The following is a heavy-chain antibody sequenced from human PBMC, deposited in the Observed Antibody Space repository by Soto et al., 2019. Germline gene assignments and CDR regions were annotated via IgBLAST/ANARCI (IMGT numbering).Heavy chain of an antibody. CDR2: ISGTGSNT. Sequence: EVQLLDSGGGLVQPGGSLRLSCGASGFTFSSYAMSWVRQAPGKGLEWVATISGTGSNTYYADSVKGRFTISRDNSKKMVYLQMNSLRAADTAVYFCAKGVIAVAGDHFAYWGQGTLVTVS. CDR3: AKGVIAVAGDHFAY. J-gene: IGHJ4*02. CDR1: GFTFSSYA. D-gene: IGHD6-19*01. V-gene: IGHV3-23*01.